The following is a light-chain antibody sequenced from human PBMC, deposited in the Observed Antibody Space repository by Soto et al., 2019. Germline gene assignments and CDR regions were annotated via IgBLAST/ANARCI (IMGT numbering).Light chain of an antibody. CDR3: QQYGSSPLT. CDR1: QTVRNNY. CDR2: DAF. J-gene: IGKJ4*01. Sequence: EFVLTQSPGTLSFSPGERATVSCRASQTVRNNYLAWYQQKPGQAPRLLIYDAFKRATGIPDRFSGSGSGTDFTLTISRLEPEDFAVYYCQQYGSSPLTFGGGTKVDIK. V-gene: IGKV3-20*01.